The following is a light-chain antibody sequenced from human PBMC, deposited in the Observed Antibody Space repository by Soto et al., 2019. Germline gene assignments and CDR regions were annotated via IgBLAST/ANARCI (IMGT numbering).Light chain of an antibody. J-gene: IGKJ1*01. CDR1: QSVSVSY. CDR2: GAS. Sequence: EIVLTQSPGTLSLSPGETATLSCRASQSVSVSYLAWYQQKPGQAPRLLIYGASSRATGVPDRFSASESGTDFTLTISRLEPEDFAVYYCQQYGASPGTFGQGTKVEIK. V-gene: IGKV3-20*01. CDR3: QQYGASPGT.